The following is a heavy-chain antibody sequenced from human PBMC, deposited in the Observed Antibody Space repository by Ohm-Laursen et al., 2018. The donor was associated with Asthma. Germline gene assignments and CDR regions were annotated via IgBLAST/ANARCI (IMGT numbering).Heavy chain of an antibody. CDR1: GGSISSGGYY. CDR2: IYYSGST. D-gene: IGHD4-17*01. CDR3: ARDWFGYGDSL. Sequence: TLSLTCTVSGGSISSGGYYWSWIRQHPGKGLEWIGYIYYSGSTYYNPSLKSRVTISVDTSKNQFSLKLSSVTAADTAVYYCARDWFGYGDSLWGQGTLVTVSS. J-gene: IGHJ4*02. V-gene: IGHV4-31*03.